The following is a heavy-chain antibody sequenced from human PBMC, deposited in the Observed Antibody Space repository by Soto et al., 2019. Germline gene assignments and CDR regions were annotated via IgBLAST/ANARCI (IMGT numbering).Heavy chain of an antibody. V-gene: IGHV3-23*01. CDR1: GFTFSSYA. J-gene: IGHJ4*02. CDR2: ISSSGGST. D-gene: IGHD3-10*02. CDR3: AKYQPMSQPRPYFDY. Sequence: EVQLLESGGDLIQPGGSLRLSCAASGFTFSSYAMSWVRQAPGKGVGWVSAISSSGGSTFYADSVKGRFTISRDNSRNTLYLQMNSLRAEDTAIYYCAKYQPMSQPRPYFDYWGQGTLVTVSS.